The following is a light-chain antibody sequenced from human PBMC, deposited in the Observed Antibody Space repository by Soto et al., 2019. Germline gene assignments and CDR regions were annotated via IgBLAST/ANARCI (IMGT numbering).Light chain of an antibody. CDR1: QYINTW. CDR2: KAS. Sequence: DIQMTQSPSTLSASVGDRVTITCRASQYINTWLAWYQQKPGKAPKLLIYKASDLESGVPSRFSGSGSVTEFTLTISSLQPDDFATYYCQQYNSYPYTFGQGTKLEI. CDR3: QQYNSYPYT. J-gene: IGKJ2*01. V-gene: IGKV1-5*03.